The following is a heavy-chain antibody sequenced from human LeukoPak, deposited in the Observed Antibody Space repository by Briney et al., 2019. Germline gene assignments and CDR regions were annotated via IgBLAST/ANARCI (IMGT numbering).Heavy chain of an antibody. D-gene: IGHD3-3*01. CDR1: GGSISSYY. V-gene: IGHV4-59*01. J-gene: IGHJ6*03. CDR3: ARVVVFGVVSSDYYYYYMDV. Sequence: SETLSLTCTVSGGSISSYYWSWIRQPPGKGLEWIGYIYYSGSTNYNPSLKSRVTISADTSKNQFSLKLSSVTAADTAVYYCARVVVFGVVSSDYYYYYMDVWGKGTTVTVSS. CDR2: IYYSGST.